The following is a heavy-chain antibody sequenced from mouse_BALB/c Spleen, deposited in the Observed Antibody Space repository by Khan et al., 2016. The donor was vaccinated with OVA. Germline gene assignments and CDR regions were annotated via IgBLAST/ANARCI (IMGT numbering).Heavy chain of an antibody. CDR3: ARLAYYYDSEGFAY. V-gene: IGHV5-6*01. D-gene: IGHD1-1*01. CDR2: ISSGGSYT. Sequence: EVELVESGGDLVKPEGSLKLSCAASGFTFSTYGMSWVRQTPDKRLEWVATISSGGSYTYYPDSVQGRFTISRDNAKNTLYLQMSSLKSEDTAMFCGARLAYYYDSEGFAYWGQGTLVTVSA. J-gene: IGHJ3*01. CDR1: GFTFSTYG.